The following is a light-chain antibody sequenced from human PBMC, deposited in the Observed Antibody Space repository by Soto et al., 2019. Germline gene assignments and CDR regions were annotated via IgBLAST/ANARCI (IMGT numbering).Light chain of an antibody. V-gene: IGLV1-40*01. CDR1: SSNIGAGYD. CDR2: GNN. Sequence: QSVLTQPPSVSGAPGQRVTISCTGSSSNIGAGYDVHWYQQLLGTAPKLLIYGNNNRPSGVPDRFFGSKSGTSASLVITGLQAEDEADYYCQSYYSSLSGSKVVFGGGTKVTVL. CDR3: QSYYSSLSGSKVV. J-gene: IGLJ2*01.